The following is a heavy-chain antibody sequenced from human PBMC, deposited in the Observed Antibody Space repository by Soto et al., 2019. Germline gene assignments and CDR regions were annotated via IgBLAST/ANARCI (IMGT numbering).Heavy chain of an antibody. Sequence: GGSLRLSCAASGFTFSDYYMSWIRQAPGKGLEWVSYISSSSSYTNYADSVKGRFTISRDNAKNSLYLQMNSLRAEDTAVYYCARPYSGSPGDAFDIWSQGTMVTVSS. CDR3: ARPYSGSPGDAFDI. CDR2: ISSSSSYT. D-gene: IGHD1-26*01. V-gene: IGHV3-11*06. J-gene: IGHJ3*02. CDR1: GFTFSDYY.